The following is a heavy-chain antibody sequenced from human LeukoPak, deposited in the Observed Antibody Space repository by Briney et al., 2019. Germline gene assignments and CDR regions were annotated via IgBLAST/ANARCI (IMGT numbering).Heavy chain of an antibody. Sequence: PGGSLRLSCAASGYTFTSYDFNWVRQATGQGLEWMGWMNPNSGNTGYAQKFQGRVTITRNTSISTAYMELSSLKSEDTAVYYCARGRGSWFDPWGQGTLVTVSS. CDR2: MNPNSGNT. J-gene: IGHJ5*02. V-gene: IGHV1-8*03. CDR1: GYTFTSYD. D-gene: IGHD3-16*01. CDR3: ARGRGSWFDP.